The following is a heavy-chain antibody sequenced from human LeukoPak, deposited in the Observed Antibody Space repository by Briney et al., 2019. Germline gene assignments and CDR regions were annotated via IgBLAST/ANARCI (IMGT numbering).Heavy chain of an antibody. CDR3: AGDDSSGYYYVDY. D-gene: IGHD3-22*01. CDR1: GFTFSSYG. CDR2: IWYDGSNK. Sequence: PGGSLRLSCAASGFTFSSYGMHWVRQAPGKGLEWVAVIWYDGSNKYYADSVKGRFTISRDNSKNTLYLQMNSLRAEDTAVYYCAGDDSSGYYYVDYWGQGTLVTVSS. J-gene: IGHJ4*02. V-gene: IGHV3-33*01.